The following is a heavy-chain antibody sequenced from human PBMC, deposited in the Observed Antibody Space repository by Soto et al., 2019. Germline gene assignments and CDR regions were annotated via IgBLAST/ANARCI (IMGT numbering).Heavy chain of an antibody. CDR2: IYYSGST. CDR1: GGTISTYY. J-gene: IGHJ6*02. V-gene: IGHV4-59*01. CDR3: ARGSAGPTLRWMDV. D-gene: IGHD6-13*01. Sequence: QVRLQESGPGLVKPSETLSLTCTVSGGTISTYYWNWIRQPPGKGLEGTGYIYYSGSTNYNPSPRGRAILSVDTSNSWFSLRLDSLTAADTAVYYCARGSAGPTLRWMDVWGQGTTVTVSS.